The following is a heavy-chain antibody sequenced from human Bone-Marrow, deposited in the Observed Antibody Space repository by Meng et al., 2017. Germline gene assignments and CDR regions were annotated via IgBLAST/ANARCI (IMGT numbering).Heavy chain of an antibody. CDR1: GYTFTSYA. CDR3: ARAYCGGDCYVSGWFDP. Sequence: QVQVVPGVSEVEKPGALVKVSCKASGYTFTSYAMNWVRQDPGQGLEWMGWINTNTGNPTYAQGFTGRFVFSLDTSVSTAYLQISSLKAEDTAVYYCARAYCGGDCYVSGWFDPWGQGTLVTVSS. V-gene: IGHV7-4-1*02. CDR2: INTNTGNP. J-gene: IGHJ5*02. D-gene: IGHD2-21*02.